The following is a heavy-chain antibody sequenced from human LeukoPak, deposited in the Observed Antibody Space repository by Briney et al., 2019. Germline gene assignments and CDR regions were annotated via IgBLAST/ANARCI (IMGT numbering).Heavy chain of an antibody. D-gene: IGHD2-21*01. CDR3: ARSDSSSLPNDY. CDR2: IYASGST. CDR1: GGSITTYS. Sequence: SETLSLTCTVSGGSITTYSWSWIRQPAGKGLELIGRIYASGSTTYNPSLKSRVTMSVDTSKNQFSVRLTSVAAADTAVYYCARSDSSSLPNDYWGQGKLVTVSS. J-gene: IGHJ4*02. V-gene: IGHV4-4*07.